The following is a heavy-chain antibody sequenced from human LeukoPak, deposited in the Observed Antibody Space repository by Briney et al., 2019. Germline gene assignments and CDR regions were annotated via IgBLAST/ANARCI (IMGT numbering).Heavy chain of an antibody. V-gene: IGHV4-59*12. D-gene: IGHD3-16*01. CDR2: IFYSGST. J-gene: IGHJ4*02. Sequence: SETLSLTCAVSGGSISTYCWSWIRQPPGKGLEWIGYIFYSGSTNYNPSLKSRVTISVDTSKNQFSLKLSSVTAADTAVYFCARWGSGTSPLDDWGQGTLVTVSS. CDR3: ARWGSGTSPLDD. CDR1: GGSISTYC.